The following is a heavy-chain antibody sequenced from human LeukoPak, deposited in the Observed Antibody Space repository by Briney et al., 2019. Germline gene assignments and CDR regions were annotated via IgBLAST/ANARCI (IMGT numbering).Heavy chain of an antibody. CDR3: ARVSTAWIQLWLLSY. V-gene: IGHV1-2*02. D-gene: IGHD5-18*01. CDR1: GYTFTGYY. J-gene: IGHJ4*02. Sequence: ASVKVSCKASGYTFTGYYMHWARQAPGQGLEWMGWINPNSGGTNYAQRFQGRVTMTRDTSISTAYMELSRLRSDDTAVYYCARVSTAWIQLWLLSYWGQGTLVTVSS. CDR2: INPNSGGT.